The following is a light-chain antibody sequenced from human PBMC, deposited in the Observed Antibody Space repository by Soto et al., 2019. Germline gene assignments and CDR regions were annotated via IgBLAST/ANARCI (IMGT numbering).Light chain of an antibody. V-gene: IGKV3-15*01. CDR3: QQYNKWPLT. CDR2: AVS. J-gene: IGKJ1*01. CDR1: QSVSSN. Sequence: EIMMTQSPGTLSASPGERATLSRRASQSVSSNLAWYQQKPGQAPRLLIYAVSTRATGIPARFSGSGSGTEFTLTISSLQSEDFAVYYCQQYNKWPLTFGQGTKVETK.